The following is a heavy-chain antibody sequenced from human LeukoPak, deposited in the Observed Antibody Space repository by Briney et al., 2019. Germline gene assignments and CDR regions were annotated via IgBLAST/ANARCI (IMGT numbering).Heavy chain of an antibody. J-gene: IGHJ3*02. D-gene: IGHD3-22*01. CDR2: TYSGGST. CDR3: AREVPYYNSHGFDI. CDR1: GFTVSSNY. V-gene: IGHV3-53*01. Sequence: GGSLRLSCAASGFTVSSNYMNWVRQAPGKGLEWVSVTYSGGSTDYADSIKGRFTISGDNSKNTLYLQMNSLKAEDTAVYYCAREVPYYNSHGFDIWGQGTLVIVSS.